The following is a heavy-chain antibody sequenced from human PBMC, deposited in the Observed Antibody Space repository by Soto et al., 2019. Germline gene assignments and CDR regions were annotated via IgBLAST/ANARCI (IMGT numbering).Heavy chain of an antibody. CDR3: AKEGSGSYHPIDY. Sequence: EVQLLESGGGLVQPGGSLRLSCAASGFTFSSYAMSWVRQAPGKGLEWVSGISGSGGSTYSADSVKGRFTISRDNSKNTMYLQMNSVRADDTAVYYCAKEGSGSYHPIDYWGQGTLVTVSS. D-gene: IGHD1-26*01. J-gene: IGHJ4*02. CDR2: ISGSGGST. V-gene: IGHV3-23*01. CDR1: GFTFSSYA.